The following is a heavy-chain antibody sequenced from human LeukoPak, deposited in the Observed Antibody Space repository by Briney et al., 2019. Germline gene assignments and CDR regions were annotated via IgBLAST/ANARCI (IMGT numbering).Heavy chain of an antibody. V-gene: IGHV4-59*11. Sequence: SETLSLTCAVSGDSFSARYWTWIRQPPGKGLEWIGYISYIGSTNYNPSLKSRVTISIDTSKNQFSLKLSSVTAADTAVYYCARDLVTVTKGFDIWGQGTMASVSS. CDR1: GDSFSARY. CDR3: ARDLVTVTKGFDI. CDR2: ISYIGST. D-gene: IGHD4-17*01. J-gene: IGHJ3*02.